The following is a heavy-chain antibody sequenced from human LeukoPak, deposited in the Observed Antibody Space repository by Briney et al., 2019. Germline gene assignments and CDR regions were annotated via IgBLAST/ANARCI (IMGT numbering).Heavy chain of an antibody. V-gene: IGHV4-30-4*01. J-gene: IGHJ5*02. CDR2: MYYSGST. CDR3: ARPYYYDSRIDP. Sequence: SETLSLTCTVSGGSISSGDYYWSWIRQPPGKGLEWIAYMYYSGSTYYNPSLKSRVTMSADTSKNQLSLKLSSVTAADTAVYYCARPYYYDSRIDPWGQGILVTVSA. D-gene: IGHD3-22*01. CDR1: GGSISSGDYY.